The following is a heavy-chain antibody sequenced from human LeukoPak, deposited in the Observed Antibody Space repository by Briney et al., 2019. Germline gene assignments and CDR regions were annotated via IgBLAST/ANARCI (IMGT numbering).Heavy chain of an antibody. CDR2: IYYSGST. CDR3: ARHSGYYIDY. Sequence: SETLSLTCTVSGGSISSYYWSWIRQPPGKELEWIGYIYYSGSTNYNPSLESRVTISVDTSKDQFFLILSSVTAADTAVYYCARHSGYYIDYWGQGTLVTVSS. J-gene: IGHJ4*02. D-gene: IGHD3-3*01. CDR1: GGSISSYY. V-gene: IGHV4-59*08.